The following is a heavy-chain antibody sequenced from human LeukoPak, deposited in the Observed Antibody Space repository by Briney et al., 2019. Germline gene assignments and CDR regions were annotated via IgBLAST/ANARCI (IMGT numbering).Heavy chain of an antibody. V-gene: IGHV1-2*04. CDR3: AREGPGSRGAFDI. CDR2: INPNSGGT. Sequence: ASVKVSCKASGYTFTGYYMHWVRQAPGQGLEWMGWINPNSGGTNYAQKFQGWVTMTRDTSISTAYMELSRLRSDDTAVYYCAREGPGSRGAFDIWGQGTMVTVSS. CDR1: GYTFTGYY. D-gene: IGHD3-10*01. J-gene: IGHJ3*02.